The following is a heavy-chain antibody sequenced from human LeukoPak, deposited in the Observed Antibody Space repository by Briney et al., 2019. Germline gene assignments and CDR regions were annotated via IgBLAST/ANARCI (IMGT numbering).Heavy chain of an antibody. CDR3: ARDWSTVTFPDAFDI. J-gene: IGHJ3*02. Sequence: GGSLRLSCAASGFTFSNYNMNWVRPAPGKGLDWVSSISSTRSSYIYYAESVKGRFTISRDNAKQSLYLQMSSLRAEDTAVYYCARDWSTVTFPDAFDIWGQGTMVTVSS. CDR1: GFTFSNYN. D-gene: IGHD4-17*01. CDR2: ISSTRSSYI. V-gene: IGHV3-21*01.